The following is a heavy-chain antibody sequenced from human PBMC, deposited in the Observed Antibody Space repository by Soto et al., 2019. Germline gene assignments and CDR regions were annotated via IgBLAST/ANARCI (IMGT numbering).Heavy chain of an antibody. Sequence: ASVKVSCKASGYSFSDFGITWVRQAPGQGLEWMGWISGKNGNTNYAQKVQGRVTLTADTSTSTAYMEMRALTSDDTATYYCARSDNYEDTGTFEYWGQGTPVTVSS. J-gene: IGHJ4*02. D-gene: IGHD1-1*01. V-gene: IGHV1-18*04. CDR1: GYSFSDFG. CDR3: ARSDNYEDTGTFEY. CDR2: ISGKNGNT.